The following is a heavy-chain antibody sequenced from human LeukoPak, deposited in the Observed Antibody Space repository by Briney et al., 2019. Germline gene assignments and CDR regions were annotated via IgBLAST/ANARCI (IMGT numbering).Heavy chain of an antibody. D-gene: IGHD6-13*01. J-gene: IGHJ6*02. CDR3: ARSLGYSSSWYSRRDNYYYYGMDV. V-gene: IGHV1-69*04. CDR1: GGTFSSYA. Sequence: ASLKVSCKASGGTFSSYAISWVRQAPGQGLEWMGRISPILGIANYAQKFQGRVTITADKSTSTAYMELSSLRSEDTAVYYCARSLGYSSSWYSRRDNYYYYGMDVWGQGTTVTVSS. CDR2: ISPILGIA.